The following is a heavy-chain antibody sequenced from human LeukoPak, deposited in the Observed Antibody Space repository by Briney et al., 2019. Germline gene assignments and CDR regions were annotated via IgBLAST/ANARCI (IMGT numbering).Heavy chain of an antibody. Sequence: PSETLSLTCTVSGGSISSYYWSWIRQPAGKGLEWIGRIYPSGSTNYNPSLKSRVTMSIDTSKNQFSLKLTSVTAADTAVYYCARDRPGYSAHWWYFDLWGRGTLITVSA. CDR3: ARDRPGYSAHWWYFDL. CDR1: GGSISSYY. CDR2: IYPSGST. D-gene: IGHD5-12*01. V-gene: IGHV4-4*07. J-gene: IGHJ2*01.